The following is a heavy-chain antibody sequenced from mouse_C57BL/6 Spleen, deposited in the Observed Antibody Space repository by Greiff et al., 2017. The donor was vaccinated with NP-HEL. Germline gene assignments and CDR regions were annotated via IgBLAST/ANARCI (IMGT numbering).Heavy chain of an antibody. V-gene: IGHV5-6*01. J-gene: IGHJ4*01. CDR2: ISSGGSYT. CDR1: GFTFSSYG. D-gene: IGHD1-1*01. CDR3: ARQGWTVVDYYAMDY. Sequence: EVQLVESGGDLVKPGGSLKLSCAASGFTFSSYGMSWVRQTPDKRLEWVATISSGGSYTYYPDSVKGRFTISRDNAKNTLYLQMSSLKSEDTAMYYCARQGWTVVDYYAMDYWGQGTSVTVSS.